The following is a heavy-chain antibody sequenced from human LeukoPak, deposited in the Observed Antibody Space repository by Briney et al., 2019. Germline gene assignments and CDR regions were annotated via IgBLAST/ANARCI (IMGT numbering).Heavy chain of an antibody. CDR2: IYYSGST. Sequence: SQTLSLTCTVSGGSISSGGYYWSWIRQHPGKGLEWIGYIYYSGSTYYNPSLKSRVTISVDTSKNQFSLKLSSVTAADTAVYYCARGGKQLAPLTWFDPWGQGTLVTVSS. CDR3: ARGGKQLAPLTWFDP. D-gene: IGHD6-13*01. V-gene: IGHV4-31*03. CDR1: GGSISSGGYY. J-gene: IGHJ5*02.